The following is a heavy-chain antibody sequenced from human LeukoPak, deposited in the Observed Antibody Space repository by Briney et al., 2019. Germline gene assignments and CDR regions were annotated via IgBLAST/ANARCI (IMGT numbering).Heavy chain of an antibody. Sequence: GGSLRLSCAASGFTFSSFTMNWVRQAPGKGLGWVSTVSDTGNIHYSDSVKGRFTISRDNAKNSLYLQMNSLRDEDTAVYYWARDGLHTAHFDYWGQGTLVTVSS. CDR3: ARDGLHTAHFDY. J-gene: IGHJ4*02. CDR1: GFTFSSFT. D-gene: IGHD5-18*01. CDR2: VSDTGNI. V-gene: IGHV3-48*02.